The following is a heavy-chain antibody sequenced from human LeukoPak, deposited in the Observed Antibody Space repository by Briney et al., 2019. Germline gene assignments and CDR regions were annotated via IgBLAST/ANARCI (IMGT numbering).Heavy chain of an antibody. CDR2: IYHSGSI. Sequence: SETLSLTCTVSGYSISSGFYWGWIRQSPGKGLEWIGSIYHSGSIYYNSSLKSRVTISVDTSKNQFSLKLSSVTAADTAVYYCARANYYDSSGYSRGAFDIWGQGTTVTVSS. CDR1: GYSISSGFY. V-gene: IGHV4-38-2*02. J-gene: IGHJ3*02. CDR3: ARANYYDSSGYSRGAFDI. D-gene: IGHD3-22*01.